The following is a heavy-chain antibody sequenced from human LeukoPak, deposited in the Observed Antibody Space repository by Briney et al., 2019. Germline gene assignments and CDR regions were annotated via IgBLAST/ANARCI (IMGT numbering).Heavy chain of an antibody. CDR2: IYHSVST. J-gene: IGHJ3*02. Sequence: SQTLSLTCAVSGGSVSSGDYSWNWIRQPPGKGLEWIGYIYHSVSTYYNPSLKSRVTISVERSKNQFSLKLTSVTAADAAVYYCASTGYSYAVNEIHAFDIWGQGTMVTVSS. V-gene: IGHV4-30-2*01. CDR3: ASTGYSYAVNEIHAFDI. CDR1: GGSVSSGDYS. D-gene: IGHD5-18*01.